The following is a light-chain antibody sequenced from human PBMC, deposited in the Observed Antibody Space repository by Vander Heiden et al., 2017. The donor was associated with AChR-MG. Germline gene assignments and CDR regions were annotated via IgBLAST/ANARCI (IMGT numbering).Light chain of an antibody. CDR2: AAS. J-gene: IGKJ1*01. CDR1: KSISSY. V-gene: IGKV1-39*01. CDR3: RQSYSTSTWT. Sequence: DIQMTQSPSHLSGSVGDRVTITCRASKSISSYLNWYQQKPGKAPKLLIYAASSLQSGVPSRFSGSGSWTDFSLTISSLQPEDFAAYYCRQSYSTSTWTFGQGTKVEIK.